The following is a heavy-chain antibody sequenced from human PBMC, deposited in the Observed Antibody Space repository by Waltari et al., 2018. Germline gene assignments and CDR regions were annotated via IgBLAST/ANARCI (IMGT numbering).Heavy chain of an antibody. V-gene: IGHV3-11*01. J-gene: IGHJ4*02. CDR1: GFTFSDYY. CDR3: ASRGEEAPGASGWGWGYGF. Sequence: QVQLVESGGGLVKPGGSLRLSCAASGFTFSDYYISWIRQAPGKGLEWVSYMSSSGSTIYYADSVKGRFTISRDNSKNTLYLQMNSLRVEDTAFYYCASRGEEAPGASGWGWGYGFWGQGTLVTVSS. CDR2: MSSSGSTI. D-gene: IGHD2-2*01.